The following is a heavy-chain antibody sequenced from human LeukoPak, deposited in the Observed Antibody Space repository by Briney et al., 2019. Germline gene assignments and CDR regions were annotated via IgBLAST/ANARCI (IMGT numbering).Heavy chain of an antibody. Sequence: PGGSLRLSCAASGFTFSSYWMSWVRQAPGKGLEWVSVIYSGGSTYYADSVKGRFTISRDNSKNTLYLQMNSLRAEDTAVYYCARNNWGYAFDIWGQGTMVTVSS. V-gene: IGHV3-66*01. CDR1: GFTFSSYW. J-gene: IGHJ3*02. D-gene: IGHD7-27*01. CDR2: IYSGGST. CDR3: ARNNWGYAFDI.